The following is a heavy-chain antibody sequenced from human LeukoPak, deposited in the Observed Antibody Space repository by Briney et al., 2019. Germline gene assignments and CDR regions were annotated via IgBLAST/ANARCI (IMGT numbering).Heavy chain of an antibody. CDR1: GGSFSGYY. Sequence: SETLSLTCAVYGGSFSGYYWSWIRQPPGKGLEWIGEINHSGSTNYNPSLKSRVTISVDTSKNQFSLKLSSVTAADTAVYYCARRHYDYVWGSYRTFDYWGQGTLVTVSS. CDR3: ARRHYDYVWGSYRTFDY. CDR2: INHSGST. V-gene: IGHV4-34*01. D-gene: IGHD3-16*02. J-gene: IGHJ4*02.